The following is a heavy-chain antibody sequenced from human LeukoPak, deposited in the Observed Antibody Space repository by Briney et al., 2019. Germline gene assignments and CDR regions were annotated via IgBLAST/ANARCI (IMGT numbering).Heavy chain of an antibody. Sequence: SETLSLTCAVSGGSISSSYWSWIRQPPGKGLEWIGYIYYSGSTNYNPSLKSRVTISLDTSKNQFSLRLSSVTAADTALYYCARRMAVASTFDIWGHGTMVTVSS. CDR2: IYYSGST. D-gene: IGHD6-19*01. CDR3: ARRMAVASTFDI. J-gene: IGHJ3*02. V-gene: IGHV4-59*08. CDR1: GGSISSSY.